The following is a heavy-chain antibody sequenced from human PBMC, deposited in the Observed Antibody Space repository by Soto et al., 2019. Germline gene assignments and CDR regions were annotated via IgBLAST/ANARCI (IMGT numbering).Heavy chain of an antibody. D-gene: IGHD3-10*01. V-gene: IGHV3-30*18. J-gene: IGHJ4*02. CDR2: ISYDGSNK. Sequence: GGSPRLSFGASGFTFSSYGMHGGRQGPGKGLEWVAVISYDGSNKYYADSVKGRFTISRDNSKNTLYLQMNSLRAEDTAVYYCAKDWEPGGSGVDYWGQGTLVTVSS. CDR1: GFTFSSYG. CDR3: AKDWEPGGSGVDY.